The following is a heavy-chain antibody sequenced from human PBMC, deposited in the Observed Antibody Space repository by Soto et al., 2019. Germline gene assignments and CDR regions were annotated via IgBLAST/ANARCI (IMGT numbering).Heavy chain of an antibody. Sequence: EVQLLESGGGLVQPGGSLRLSCAASGFTFSDYTMNWVRQAPGRGLEWVSYITRGGDTIYYAEAVKGRFTISRDNAKNSLFLQMNSLRDEDTAVYYCARGHDSWSTYSHFNSWGQGTLVTVSS. CDR2: ITRGGDTI. CDR3: ARGHDSWSTYSHFNS. V-gene: IGHV3-48*02. D-gene: IGHD3-3*01. CDR1: GFTFSDYT. J-gene: IGHJ5*01.